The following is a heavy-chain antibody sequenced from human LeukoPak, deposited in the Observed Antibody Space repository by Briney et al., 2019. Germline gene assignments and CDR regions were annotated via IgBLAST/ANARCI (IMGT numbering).Heavy chain of an antibody. CDR1: GFTFSSYG. CDR2: ISYDGSNK. CDR3: AKDFLSGGSSWYSDAFDI. D-gene: IGHD6-13*01. J-gene: IGHJ3*02. Sequence: GGSLRLSCAASGFTFSSYGMHWVRRAPGKGLEWVAVISYDGSNKYYADSVKGRFTISRDNSKNTLYLQMNSLRAEDTAVYYCAKDFLSGGSSWYSDAFDIWGQGTMVTVSS. V-gene: IGHV3-30*18.